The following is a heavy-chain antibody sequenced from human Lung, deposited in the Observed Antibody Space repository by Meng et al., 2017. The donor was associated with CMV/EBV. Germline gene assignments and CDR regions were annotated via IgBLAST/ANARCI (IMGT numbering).Heavy chain of an antibody. V-gene: IGHV1-18*01. CDR1: GYPFTSYG. J-gene: IGHJ5*02. CDR2: LSGYNGRT. CDR3: ARDFYDNEGHYYDCFDP. D-gene: IGHD2/OR15-2a*01. Sequence: ASVKVSCKTSGYPFTSYGISWVRQAPGQRLEWMGWLSGYNGRTNYAQNFHGRLTMTADTSTSTDYMELRNLRSDDTDDAAMYYCARDFYDNEGHYYDCFDPWGQGTLVTGSS.